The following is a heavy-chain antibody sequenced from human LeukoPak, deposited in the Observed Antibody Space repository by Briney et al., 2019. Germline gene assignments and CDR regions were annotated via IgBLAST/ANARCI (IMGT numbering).Heavy chain of an antibody. Sequence: SETLSLTCTVSGYSISSGYYWGWIRQPPGKGLEWIGSIYHSGSTYYNPSLKSRVTISVDTSKNQFSLKLSSVTAADTAVYYCARVMGDYYDSSGEFDYWGQGTLVTVSS. CDR2: IYHSGST. V-gene: IGHV4-38-2*02. D-gene: IGHD3-22*01. CDR3: ARVMGDYYDSSGEFDY. CDR1: GYSISSGYY. J-gene: IGHJ4*02.